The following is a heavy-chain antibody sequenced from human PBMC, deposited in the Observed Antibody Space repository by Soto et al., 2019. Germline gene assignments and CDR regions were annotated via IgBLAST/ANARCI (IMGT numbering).Heavy chain of an antibody. Sequence: QAQLVQSGAEVKKPGSSAKVSCTASGGTFGTYIISWVRQGPGQGLEWIGGIIPIFGTTKYAQRFQGRVNFTADESTGTAYMDLGSLTSDDTAMYFRTMSSMGDVDYWGRGTLVAVSS. CDR1: GGTFGTYI. CDR2: IIPIFGTT. D-gene: IGHD1-1*01. J-gene: IGHJ4*02. V-gene: IGHV1-69*01. CDR3: TMSSMGDVDY.